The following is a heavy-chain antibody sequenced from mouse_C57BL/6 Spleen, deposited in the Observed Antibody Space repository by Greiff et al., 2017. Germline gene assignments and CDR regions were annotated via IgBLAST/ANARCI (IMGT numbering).Heavy chain of an antibody. CDR2: IDPSDSET. D-gene: IGHD2-4*01. CDR3: ATETDYDGYYAMDY. V-gene: IGHV1-52*01. Sequence: QVQLQQPGAELVRPGSSVKLSCKASGYTFTSYWMHWVKQRPIQGLEWIGNIDPSDSETHYNQKFKDKATLTVDKSSSTAYMQLSSLTSEDSAVYYCATETDYDGYYAMDYWGQGTSVTVSS. J-gene: IGHJ4*01. CDR1: GYTFTSYW.